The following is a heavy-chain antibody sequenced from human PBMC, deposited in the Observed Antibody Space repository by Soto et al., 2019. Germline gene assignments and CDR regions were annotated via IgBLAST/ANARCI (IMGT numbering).Heavy chain of an antibody. CDR2: INHSGST. D-gene: IGHD3-3*01. Sequence: SETLSLTCAVYGGSFSGYYWSWIRQPPGKGLEWIGEINHSGSTNYNPSLKSRVTISEDTSKNQFSLKLSSVTAADTAVYYCARGVHGGYDFWSGYYGDYFDYWGQGTLVTVSS. CDR3: ARGVHGGYDFWSGYYGDYFDY. J-gene: IGHJ4*02. V-gene: IGHV4-34*01. CDR1: GGSFSGYY.